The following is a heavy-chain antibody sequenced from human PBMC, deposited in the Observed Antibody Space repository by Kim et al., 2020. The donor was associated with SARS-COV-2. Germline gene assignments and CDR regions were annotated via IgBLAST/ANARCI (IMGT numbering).Heavy chain of an antibody. CDR1: GGSINSSSYY. CDR3: ARLWGDFWSGFIREDY. CDR2: IYYSGST. J-gene: IGHJ4*02. Sequence: SETLSLTCTVSGGSINSSSYYWGWIRQPPGKGLEWIGSIYYSGSTYYNPSLKSRVTISVDTSKNQFSLKLSSVTAADTAVYYCARLWGDFWSGFIREDYWGQGTLVTVSS. D-gene: IGHD3-3*01. V-gene: IGHV4-39*01.